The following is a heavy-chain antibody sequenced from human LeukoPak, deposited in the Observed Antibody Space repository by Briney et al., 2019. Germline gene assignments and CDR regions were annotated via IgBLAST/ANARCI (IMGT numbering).Heavy chain of an antibody. V-gene: IGHV1-2*02. CDR2: INPNSGGT. CDR3: AREHSSSSGKVFDY. Sequence: ASVKVSCKASGYTFTGCYIHWVRQAPGQGLEWMGWINPNSGGTNYAQNFQGRVTMTRDTSISTAYMELSRLRSDDTAMYYCAREHSSSSGKVFDYWGQGPLVTVSS. CDR1: GYTFTGCY. D-gene: IGHD6-6*01. J-gene: IGHJ4*02.